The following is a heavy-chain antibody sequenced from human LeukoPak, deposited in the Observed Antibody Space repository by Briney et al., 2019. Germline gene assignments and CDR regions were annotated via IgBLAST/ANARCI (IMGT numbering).Heavy chain of an antibody. Sequence: GGSLRLSCAASGFTFDDYGMSWVRQAPGKGLEWVSGINWNGGSTGYANSVKGRFTTPRDNAKNSLYLQMNSLRAEDTALYYCARDHYDFWSGYYTHNWFDPWGQGTLVTVSS. D-gene: IGHD3-3*01. J-gene: IGHJ5*02. CDR1: GFTFDDYG. CDR2: INWNGGST. V-gene: IGHV3-20*04. CDR3: ARDHYDFWSGYYTHNWFDP.